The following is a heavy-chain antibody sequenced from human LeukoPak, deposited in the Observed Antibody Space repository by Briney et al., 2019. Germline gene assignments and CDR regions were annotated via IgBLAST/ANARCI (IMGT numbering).Heavy chain of an antibody. D-gene: IGHD2-8*01. CDR3: VRRTYAAFDI. Sequence: GGSLRLSCAASGFTLSDQYMDWVRQAPGKGLEWVGRTRNKANSYTTEYAASVRGRFSISRDDSKNSLYLQMNSLKTEDTAVYYCVRRTYAAFDIWGQGTMVTV. V-gene: IGHV3-72*01. CDR1: GFTLSDQY. CDR2: TRNKANSYTT. J-gene: IGHJ3*02.